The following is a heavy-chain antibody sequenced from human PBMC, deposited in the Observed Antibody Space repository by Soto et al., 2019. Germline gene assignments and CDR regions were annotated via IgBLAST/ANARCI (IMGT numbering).Heavy chain of an antibody. CDR3: GPRGAVADPRGY. D-gene: IGHD6-19*01. J-gene: IGHJ4*02. CDR1: GGSISSGGYY. Sequence: PSETLSLTCTVSGGSISSGGYYWSWIRQHPGKGLEWIGDINHSGSTNYNPSLKSRVAISVDTSKNQFSLNLRSVTAADTAVYYCGPRGAVADPRGYWGQGTLVTVSS. V-gene: IGHV4-31*03. CDR2: INHSGST.